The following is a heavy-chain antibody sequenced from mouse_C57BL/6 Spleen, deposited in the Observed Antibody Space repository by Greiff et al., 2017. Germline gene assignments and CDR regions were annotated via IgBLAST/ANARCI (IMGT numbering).Heavy chain of an antibody. D-gene: IGHD2-4*01. CDR3: ARDGGYYDEGAWFAY. CDR1: GYSITSGYY. Sequence: DVKLVESGPGLVKPSQSLSLTCSVTGYSITSGYYWNWIRQFPGNKLEWMGYISYDGSNNYNPSLKNRISITRDTSKNQFFLKLNSVTTEDTATYYCARDGGYYDEGAWFAYWGQGTLVTVSA. CDR2: ISYDGSN. V-gene: IGHV3-6*01. J-gene: IGHJ3*01.